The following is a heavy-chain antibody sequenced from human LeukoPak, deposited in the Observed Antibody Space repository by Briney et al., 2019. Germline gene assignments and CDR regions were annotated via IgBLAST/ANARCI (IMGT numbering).Heavy chain of an antibody. V-gene: IGHV4-39*01. D-gene: IGHD3-3*01. CDR1: GGSISSSSYY. J-gene: IGHJ4*02. CDR2: IYYSGST. CDR3: ARLGRSYYDFWSGDHSMNYFDY. Sequence: PSETLSLTCTVSGGSISSSSYYWGWIRQPPGKGLEWIGSIYYSGSTYYNPSLKSRVTISVDTSKNQFSLKLSSVTAADTAVYYCARLGRSYYDFWSGDHSMNYFDYWGQGTLVTVSS.